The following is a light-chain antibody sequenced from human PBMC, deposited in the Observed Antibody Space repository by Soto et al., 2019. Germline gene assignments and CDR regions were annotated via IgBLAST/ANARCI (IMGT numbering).Light chain of an antibody. J-gene: IGLJ1*01. Sequence: QSALTQPASVSGSPGQSITMSCTGTNSDVGGYNYVSWYQQHPGKAPKLMIYDVSNRPSGVSNRFSGSKSGNTASLTISGLQAEDEADYYCGSYTSISTLVFGTGTKLTVL. CDR2: DVS. CDR3: GSYTSISTLV. CDR1: NSDVGGYNY. V-gene: IGLV2-14*01.